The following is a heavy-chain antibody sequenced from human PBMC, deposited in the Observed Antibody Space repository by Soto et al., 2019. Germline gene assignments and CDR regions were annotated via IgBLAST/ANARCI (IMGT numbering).Heavy chain of an antibody. CDR1: GGSISSSSYY. V-gene: IGHV4-39*01. CDR3: ARRGVVTAISAIDAFDI. D-gene: IGHD2-21*02. J-gene: IGHJ3*02. Sequence: SETLSLTCTVSGGSISSSSYYWGWIRQPPGKGLEWIGSIYYSGSTYYNPSLKSRVTISVDTSKNQFSLKLSSVTAADTAVYYCARRGVVTAISAIDAFDIWDQGTMVTVSS. CDR2: IYYSGST.